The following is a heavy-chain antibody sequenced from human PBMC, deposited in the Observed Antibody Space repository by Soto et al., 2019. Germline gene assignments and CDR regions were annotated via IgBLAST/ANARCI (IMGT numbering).Heavy chain of an antibody. Sequence: PGGSLRLSCTASGFTFGYYAMGWFRQAPGKGLQWVGFIRSKDFGGTREYAASVKGRFTISRDDSKSIAYLQMSSLITEDTAVYYCSRVSCTSTNCLYYFDYWGQGTRVTVSS. CDR1: GFTFGYYA. CDR3: SRVSCTSTNCLYYFDY. V-gene: IGHV3-49*03. D-gene: IGHD2-2*01. CDR2: IRSKDFGGTR. J-gene: IGHJ4*02.